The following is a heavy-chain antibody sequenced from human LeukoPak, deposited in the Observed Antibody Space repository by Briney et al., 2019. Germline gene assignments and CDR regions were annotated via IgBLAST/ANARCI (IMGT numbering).Heavy chain of an antibody. D-gene: IGHD4-17*01. V-gene: IGHV3-30*04. CDR1: GFTFSSYA. J-gene: IGHJ4*02. CDR2: ISYYGSNK. CDR3: ARDPTTVSNQPQYYLDY. Sequence: PERSLRLSCAASGFTFSSYAMHWVRQAPGKGLEWVAVISYYGSNKYYADSVKGRFTVSRDNSKNTLYLQMNSLRAEDTAVYYCARDPTTVSNQPQYYLDYWGQGTLVTVSS.